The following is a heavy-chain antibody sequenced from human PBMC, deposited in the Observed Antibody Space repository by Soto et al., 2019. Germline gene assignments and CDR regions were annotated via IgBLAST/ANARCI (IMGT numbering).Heavy chain of an antibody. CDR2: ISYDGSNK. J-gene: IGHJ6*02. D-gene: IGHD6-19*01. V-gene: IGHV3-30-3*01. CDR1: GFTFSSYA. CDR3: ARDPPDSSGWYYYGMDV. Sequence: PRLSCAASGFTFSSYAMHWVRQAPGKGLEWVAVISYDGSNKYYADSVKGRFTISRDNSKNTLYLQMNSLRAEDTAVYYCARDPPDSSGWYYYGMDVWGQGTTVTVSS.